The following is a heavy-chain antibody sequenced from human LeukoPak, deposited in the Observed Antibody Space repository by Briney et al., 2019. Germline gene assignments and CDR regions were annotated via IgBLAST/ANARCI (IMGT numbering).Heavy chain of an antibody. V-gene: IGHV3-53*01. D-gene: IGHD6-19*01. Sequence: GGSLRPSCAASGFTFSDYYMSWIRQAPGKGLEWVSVIYSGGNTYYAASVKGRFTISRDNSKNTVYLQMNSLRAEDTAVYYCVREDRYSSGWYSGYWGQGTMVTVSS. CDR2: IYSGGNT. J-gene: IGHJ4*02. CDR1: GFTFSDYY. CDR3: VREDRYSSGWYSGY.